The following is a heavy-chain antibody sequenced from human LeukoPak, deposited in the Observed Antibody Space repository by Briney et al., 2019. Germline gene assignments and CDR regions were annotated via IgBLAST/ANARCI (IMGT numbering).Heavy chain of an antibody. V-gene: IGHV4-59*11. J-gene: IGHJ4*02. CDR2: IYYSGST. D-gene: IGHD2-21*02. CDR1: GCSISSHY. Sequence: PSGTLSLTCTVSGCSISSHYWSWIRQPPGKGLEWIGYIYYSGSTNYNPSLKSRVTISVDTSKNQFSLKLSSVTAADTAVYYCARESVTRYYDYWGQGTLVTVSS. CDR3: ARESVTRYYDY.